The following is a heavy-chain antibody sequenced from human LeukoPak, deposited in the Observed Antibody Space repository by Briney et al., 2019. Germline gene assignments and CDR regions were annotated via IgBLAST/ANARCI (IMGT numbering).Heavy chain of an antibody. CDR1: GYSITAGYY. V-gene: IGHV4-59*01. J-gene: IGHJ3*02. CDR3: ARKSYGQAFDI. CDR2: IYYSGST. D-gene: IGHD5-18*01. Sequence: SETLSLTCAVSGYSITAGYYWSWIRQPPGKGLEWIGYIYYSGSTNYNPSLKSRVTISVDTSKNQFSLKLSSVTAADTAVYYCARKSYGQAFDIWGQGTMVTVSS.